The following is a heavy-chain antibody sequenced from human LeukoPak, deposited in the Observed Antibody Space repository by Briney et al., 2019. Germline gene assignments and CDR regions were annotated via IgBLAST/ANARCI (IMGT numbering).Heavy chain of an antibody. CDR3: ARGAYDFWSGYFNYYYYYMDV. D-gene: IGHD3-3*01. CDR1: GGSISSYY. J-gene: IGHJ6*03. V-gene: IGHV4-4*09. Sequence: PSETLSLTCTVSGGSISSYYWSWIRQPPGKGLEWIGYIYTSGSTNYNPSLKSRVTISVDTSKNQFSLKLSSVTAADTAVYYCARGAYDFWSGYFNYYYYYMDVWGKGTTVTVSS. CDR2: IYTSGST.